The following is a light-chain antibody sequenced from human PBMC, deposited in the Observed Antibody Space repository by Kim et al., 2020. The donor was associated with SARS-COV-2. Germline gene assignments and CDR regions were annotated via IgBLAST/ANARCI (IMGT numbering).Light chain of an antibody. Sequence: SYELTQPPSVSVALGKTARITCGGNNIGSKSVHWYQQKPGQAPVLVIYYDSDRPSGIPERFSGSNSGNTATLTINRVEAGDEADYYCQVWDTSSDHPGVFGGGTQLTVL. CDR3: QVWDTSSDHPGV. CDR2: YDS. CDR1: NIGSKS. V-gene: IGLV3-21*04. J-gene: IGLJ2*01.